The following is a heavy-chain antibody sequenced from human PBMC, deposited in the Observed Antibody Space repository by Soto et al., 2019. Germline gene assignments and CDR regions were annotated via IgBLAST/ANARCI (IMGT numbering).Heavy chain of an antibody. CDR1: VGTLSSYA. D-gene: IGHD3-3*01. V-gene: IGHV1-69*13. J-gene: IGHJ6*02. CDR3: ASFGVVILDYYYGMDV. Sequence: ASVKVCCKASVGTLSSYAISWVRQDPGQGLEWMGGIIPIFGTANYAQKFQGRVTITADESTSTAYMELSSLRSEDTAVYYCASFGVVILDYYYGMDVWGQGTTVTVSS. CDR2: IIPIFGTA.